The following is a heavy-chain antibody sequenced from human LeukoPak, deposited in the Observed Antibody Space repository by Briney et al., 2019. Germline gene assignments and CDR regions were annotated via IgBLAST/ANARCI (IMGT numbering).Heavy chain of an antibody. D-gene: IGHD5-18*01. V-gene: IGHV4-38-2*02. J-gene: IGHJ5*02. CDR2: IYHSGST. CDR1: GYSISSGYY. CDR3: ARARLPNWFDP. Sequence: TASETLSLTCTVSGYSISSGYYWGWIRQPPGKGLEWIGSIYHSGSTYYNPSLKSRVTIPVDTSKNQFSLKLSSVTAADTAVYYCARARLPNWFDPWGQGTLVTVSS.